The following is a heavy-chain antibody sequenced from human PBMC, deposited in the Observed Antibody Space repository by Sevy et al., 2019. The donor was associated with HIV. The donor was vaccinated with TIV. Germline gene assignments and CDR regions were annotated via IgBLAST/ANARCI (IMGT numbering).Heavy chain of an antibody. CDR3: ARQVDNWFDP. J-gene: IGHJ5*02. CDR1: GYTFTYYY. Sequence: ASVKVSCETSGYTFTYYYIHWVRRAPGQGLEWMGWINPSSGGTQYAQKFQGRVSVTSDTSRRTSYMELRRLRSDDTALYYCARQVDNWFDPWGQGTPVNVSS. D-gene: IGHD2-15*01. V-gene: IGHV1-2*02. CDR2: INPSSGGT.